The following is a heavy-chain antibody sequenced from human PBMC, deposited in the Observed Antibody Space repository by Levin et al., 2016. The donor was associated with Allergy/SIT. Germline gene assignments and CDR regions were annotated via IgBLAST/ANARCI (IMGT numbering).Heavy chain of an antibody. V-gene: IGHV1-46*01. J-gene: IGHJ4*02. CDR2: INPSGGST. Sequence: WVRQAPGQGLEWMGTINPSGGSTTYAQNFQGRVTMTRDTSTSTVYMELSSLRSEDTAVYYCARRYSYGYADYWGQGTLVTVSS. D-gene: IGHD5-18*01. CDR3: ARRYSYGYADY.